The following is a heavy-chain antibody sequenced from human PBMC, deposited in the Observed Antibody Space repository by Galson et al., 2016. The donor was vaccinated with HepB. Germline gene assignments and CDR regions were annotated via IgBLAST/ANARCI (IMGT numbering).Heavy chain of an antibody. CDR1: GFPFSTYC. CDR3: ARGGISNYYNGMDV. V-gene: IGHV3-7*03. Sequence: SLRLSCAASGFPFSTYCMTWVRQAPGKGPEWVAVIKPDGREIQYVDSVKGRFTISRDDGKNSLYLQMNTLRAEDTAVYYCARGGISNYYNGMDVWGQGTTVIVS. J-gene: IGHJ6*02. D-gene: IGHD3-3*01. CDR2: IKPDGREI.